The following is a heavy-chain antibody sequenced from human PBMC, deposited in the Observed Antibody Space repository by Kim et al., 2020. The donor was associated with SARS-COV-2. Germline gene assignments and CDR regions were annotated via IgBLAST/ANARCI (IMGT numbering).Heavy chain of an antibody. CDR3: ATEIPGGAVALSS. Sequence: GGSLRLSCAGSGFTFNDYWMSWFRQAAGKGLEWVANMNPDGSKRYYRDSVRGRFTISRDNAKNSLYLQMNSLRADDTAVYYCATEIPGGAVALSSWGQGT. D-gene: IGHD5-12*01. V-gene: IGHV3-7*01. CDR2: MNPDGSKR. J-gene: IGHJ5*02. CDR1: GFTFNDYW.